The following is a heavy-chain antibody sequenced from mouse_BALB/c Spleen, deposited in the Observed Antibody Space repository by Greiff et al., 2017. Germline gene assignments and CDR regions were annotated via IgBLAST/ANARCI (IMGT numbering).Heavy chain of an antibody. CDR1: GFSLTSYG. D-gene: IGHD1-1*01. CDR3: ARGYGSSYWYFDV. J-gene: IGHJ1*01. Sequence: QVQLKESGPGLVAPSQSLSITCTVSGFSLTSYGVHWVRQPPGKGLEWLGVIWAGGSTNYNSALMSRLSISKDNSKSQVFLKMNSLQTDDTAMYYCARGYGSSYWYFDVWGAGTTVTGSS. CDR2: IWAGGST. V-gene: IGHV2-9*02.